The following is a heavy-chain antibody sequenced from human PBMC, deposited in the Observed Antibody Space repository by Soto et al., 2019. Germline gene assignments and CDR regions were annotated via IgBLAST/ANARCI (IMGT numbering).Heavy chain of an antibody. V-gene: IGHV5-51*01. Sequence: PGESLKIPCKGSGYRFTSYWIGWVRQMPGKGLEWMGIIYPGDSDTRYSPSFQGQVTISADKSISTAYLQWSSLKASDTAMYYCARLGPKDLGYYYYGMDVWGQGTTVTVSS. J-gene: IGHJ6*02. D-gene: IGHD3-16*01. CDR3: ARLGPKDLGYYYYGMDV. CDR2: IYPGDSDT. CDR1: GYRFTSYW.